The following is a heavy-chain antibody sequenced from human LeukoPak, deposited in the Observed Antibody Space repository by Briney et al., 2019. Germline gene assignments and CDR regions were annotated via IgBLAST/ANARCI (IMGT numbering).Heavy chain of an antibody. J-gene: IGHJ4*02. CDR2: ISGSGGST. D-gene: IGHD5-18*01. CDR1: GFTFSSYA. V-gene: IGHV3-23*01. CDR3: ARGGYIYGVFDY. Sequence: PGGSLTLSCAASGFTFSSYAMSWVRQAPGKGLEWVSAISGSGGSTYYADSVKGRFTISRDNSKNTLYLQMNSLRAEDTAVYYCARGGYIYGVFDYWGQGTLVTVSS.